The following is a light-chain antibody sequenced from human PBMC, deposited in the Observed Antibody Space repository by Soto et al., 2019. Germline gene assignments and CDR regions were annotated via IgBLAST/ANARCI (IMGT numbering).Light chain of an antibody. CDR3: QQYNSYSWT. J-gene: IGKJ1*01. CDR1: QSISTY. V-gene: IGKV3-11*01. Sequence: DIVVTQSPATLSLSPGESATLSCGTSQSISTYLAWYQQKPGQAPRLHIYDASNRATGIPARFSGSGSGTDFTLTISSLQPDDFATYYCQQYNSYSWTFGQGTKVDIK. CDR2: DAS.